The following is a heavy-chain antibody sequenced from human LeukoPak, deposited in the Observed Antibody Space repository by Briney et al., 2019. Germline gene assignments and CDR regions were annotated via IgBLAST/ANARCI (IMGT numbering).Heavy chain of an antibody. Sequence: GGSLRLSCAASGFTVSSNYMSWVRQAPGKGLEWVSVIYSGGSTYYADSVKGRFTNSRDNSKNTLYLQMNSLRAEDTAVYYCARAAYYYMDVWGKGTTVTISS. CDR2: IYSGGST. V-gene: IGHV3-66*01. CDR1: GFTVSSNY. CDR3: ARAAYYYMDV. J-gene: IGHJ6*03.